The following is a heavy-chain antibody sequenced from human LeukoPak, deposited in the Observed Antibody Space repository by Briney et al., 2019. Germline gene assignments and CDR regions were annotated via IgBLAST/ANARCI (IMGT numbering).Heavy chain of an antibody. D-gene: IGHD6-19*01. Sequence: GGSLRLSCSASGFIFSNYVMYWVRQAPGKGLEYVSAISGNGGATYYADSMKGRFTISRDNSKNTLYLQMSSLRVEDTAVLYCVRSSSAWYMGVGDYWGQGTLVTVSS. J-gene: IGHJ4*02. CDR1: GFIFSNYV. CDR3: VRSSSAWYMGVGDY. CDR2: ISGNGGAT. V-gene: IGHV3-64D*06.